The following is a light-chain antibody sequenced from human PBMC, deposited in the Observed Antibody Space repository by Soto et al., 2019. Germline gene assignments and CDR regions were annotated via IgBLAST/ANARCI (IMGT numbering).Light chain of an antibody. V-gene: IGKV1-5*01. Sequence: DFPMTQSPSTLSASVGDRVTITCRASQNIRSRLAWFQQKPGKAPKLLIYDASSLESGVPQRFSGSGSGTEFTLTISSPQTDDFSTYYCQQYHSYWTFGQGTKVE. CDR3: QQYHSYWT. J-gene: IGKJ1*01. CDR1: QNIRSR. CDR2: DAS.